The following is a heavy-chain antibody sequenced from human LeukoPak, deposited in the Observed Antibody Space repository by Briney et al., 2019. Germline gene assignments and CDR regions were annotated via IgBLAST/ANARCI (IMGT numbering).Heavy chain of an antibody. CDR2: IIPIFGTA. J-gene: IGHJ5*02. D-gene: IGHD2-2*01. CDR1: GGTFSSYA. Sequence: SVKVSCKASGGTFSSYAISWVRQAPGHGLEWMGGIIPIFGTANYAQKFQGRVTITADESTSTAYMELSSLRSEDTAVYYCARGYCSSTSCYFGADSFDPWGQGTLVTVSS. CDR3: ARGYCSSTSCYFGADSFDP. V-gene: IGHV1-69*13.